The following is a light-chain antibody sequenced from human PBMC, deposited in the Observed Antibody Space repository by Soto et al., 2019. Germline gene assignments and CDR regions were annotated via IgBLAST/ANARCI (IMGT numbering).Light chain of an antibody. J-gene: IGLJ1*01. CDR2: EVT. V-gene: IGLV2-14*01. Sequence: QCVVNQPASVYGSPGQPITNSCTARTRLIGIYKYVSWYQQHPGKVPKLIIYEVTNRPSGVSNRFSGSKSGNTASLTISGLQAEDEADYYCSSYTTSSTRVFGPGTKVTVL. CDR3: SSYTTSSTRV. CDR1: TRLIGIYKY.